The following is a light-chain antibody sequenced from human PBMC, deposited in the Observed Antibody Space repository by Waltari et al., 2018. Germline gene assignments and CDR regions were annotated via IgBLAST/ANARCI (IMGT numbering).Light chain of an antibody. V-gene: IGKV4-1*01. Sequence: DIVMTQSPDSLAVSLCERATINCKSSQNILYSSNSKNYLSWYQHKPGQPPKLLIYWAPTRESGVPDRFSGSGSETDFTLTISSLQAEDVAVYYCQQYYSIPYTFGQGTKLEIK. CDR1: QNILYSSNSKNY. CDR3: QQYYSIPYT. CDR2: WAP. J-gene: IGKJ2*01.